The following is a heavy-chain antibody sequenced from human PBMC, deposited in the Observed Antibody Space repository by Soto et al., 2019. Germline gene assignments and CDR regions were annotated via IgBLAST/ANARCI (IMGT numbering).Heavy chain of an antibody. Sequence: ASVKVSCKASGYTFTSYYMHWVRQAPGQGLEWMGIINPSGGSTSYAQKFQGRVTMTRDTSTSTVYLELSSLRSEDTAVYYCARASRSERDAFDIWGQGTMVTVSS. V-gene: IGHV1-46*01. CDR2: INPSGGST. D-gene: IGHD3-3*01. CDR1: GYTFTSYY. J-gene: IGHJ3*02. CDR3: ARASRSERDAFDI.